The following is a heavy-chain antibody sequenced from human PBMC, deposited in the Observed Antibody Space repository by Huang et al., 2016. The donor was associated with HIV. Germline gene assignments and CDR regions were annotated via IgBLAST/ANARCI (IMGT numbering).Heavy chain of an antibody. J-gene: IGHJ3*02. CDR1: GASISSGSYY. Sequence: QVQLQESGPGLVKPSQTLSLTCTVSGASISSGSYYWTWIRQPAVKGLEWIGNIYTSGSTNYNPSLKSRVTISIDTSKNHFSLRLNSVTAAYTAVYYCATWPPGSQMRAFDIWGPGTMITVSS. V-gene: IGHV4-61*09. D-gene: IGHD2-15*01. CDR2: IYTSGST. CDR3: ATWPPGSQMRAFDI.